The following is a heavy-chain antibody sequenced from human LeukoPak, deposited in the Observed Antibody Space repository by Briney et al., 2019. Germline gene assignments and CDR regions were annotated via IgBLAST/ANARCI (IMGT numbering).Heavy chain of an antibody. V-gene: IGHV4-4*07. Sequence: MASETLSLTCTVSGGSISSYYWSWIRQPAGKGLEWIGRIYTSGSTNYNPSLKSPVTMSVDTSRNQFSLKLSSVTAADTAVYYCARGGLDTAMTNYYFDYWGQGTLVIVSS. CDR2: IYTSGST. J-gene: IGHJ4*02. CDR1: GGSISSYY. CDR3: ARGGLDTAMTNYYFDY. D-gene: IGHD5-18*01.